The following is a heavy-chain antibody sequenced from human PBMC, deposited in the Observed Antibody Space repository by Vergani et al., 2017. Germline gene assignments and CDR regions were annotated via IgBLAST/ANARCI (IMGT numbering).Heavy chain of an antibody. CDR2: MNSNSGNT. J-gene: IGHJ4*02. Sequence: QVQLVQSGAEVKKPGASVKVSCKASGYTFTSYDINWVRQATGQGLEWMGWMNSNSGNTGYAQKFQGRVTMTRNTSISTAYMELSSLRSEDTAVYYCARGNRRYSSSYYYFDYWGQGTLVTVSS. CDR1: GYTFTSYD. CDR3: ARGNRRYSSSYYYFDY. V-gene: IGHV1-8*01. D-gene: IGHD6-6*01.